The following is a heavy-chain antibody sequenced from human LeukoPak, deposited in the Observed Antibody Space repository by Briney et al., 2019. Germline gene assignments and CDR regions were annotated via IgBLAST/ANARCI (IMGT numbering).Heavy chain of an antibody. J-gene: IGHJ6*02. Sequence: GGSLRLSSAASGFSFSSNAMSWVRQAPGEGLEWVSAISGSGGNTYYADSVKGRFTISRDNSKNTVYLQMDSLRAEDAAVFYCARTPVAGSYYYYGMDVWGQGTTVTVSS. CDR1: GFSFSSNA. V-gene: IGHV3-23*01. CDR3: ARTPVAGSYYYYGMDV. CDR2: ISGSGGNT. D-gene: IGHD6-19*01.